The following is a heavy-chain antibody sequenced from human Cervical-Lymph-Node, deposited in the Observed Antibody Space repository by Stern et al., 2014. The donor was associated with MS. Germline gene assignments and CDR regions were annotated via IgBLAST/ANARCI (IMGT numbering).Heavy chain of an antibody. CDR3: ARGNDGLGEDYYYYGMDV. CDR1: GFTFSSYG. J-gene: IGHJ6*02. D-gene: IGHD3-10*01. V-gene: IGHV3-33*01. CDR2: VWYDGSNK. Sequence: QVQLVQSGGGVVQPGRSLRLSCAASGFTFSSYGMHWVRQAPGQGLEWVAVVWYDGSNKYYADSVKGRFTISRDNSKNTLYLQMNSLRAEDTAVYYCARGNDGLGEDYYYYGMDVWGQGTTVTVSS.